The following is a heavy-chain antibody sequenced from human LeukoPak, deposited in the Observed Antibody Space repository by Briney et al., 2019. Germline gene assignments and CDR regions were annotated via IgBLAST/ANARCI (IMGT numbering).Heavy chain of an antibody. V-gene: IGHV3-48*03. Sequence: PGGSLRLSCAASGFTFSTYEMNWVRLAPGKGLEWVSYTSNSGSNKYYADSVKGRFTVSRDNAKSSLYLQMNSRRVEDTAVYYSARDREAGGSPNFAYWGQGTLVTVSS. CDR2: TSNSGSNK. D-gene: IGHD2-15*01. CDR1: GFTFSTYE. CDR3: ARDREAGGSPNFAY. J-gene: IGHJ4*02.